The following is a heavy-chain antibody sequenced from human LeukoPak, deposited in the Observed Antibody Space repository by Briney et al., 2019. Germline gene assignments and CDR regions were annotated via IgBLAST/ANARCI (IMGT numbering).Heavy chain of an antibody. CDR2: INPNSGGT. CDR1: GYTFTGYY. J-gene: IGHJ4*02. D-gene: IGHD3-22*01. Sequence: ASVKVSCKASGYTFTGYYMHWVRQAPGQGLEWMGWINPNSGGTNYAQKFQGWVTMTRDTSISTAYMELSRPRSDDTAVYYCARAERGYYYDSSGYGVLDYWGQGTLVTVSS. V-gene: IGHV1-2*04. CDR3: ARAERGYYYDSSGYGVLDY.